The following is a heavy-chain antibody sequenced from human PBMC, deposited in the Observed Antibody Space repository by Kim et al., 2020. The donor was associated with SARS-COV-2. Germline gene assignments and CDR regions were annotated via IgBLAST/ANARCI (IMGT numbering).Heavy chain of an antibody. CDR2: INHSGST. Sequence: SETLSLTCAVYGGSFSGYYWSWIRHPPGKGLEWIGEINHSGSTNYNPSLKSRVTISIDTSKNQFSLKLSSVTAADTAVYYCARRQTYYYDSTRSVDIWG. V-gene: IGHV4-34*01. CDR1: GGSFSGYY. J-gene: IGHJ3*02. D-gene: IGHD3-22*01. CDR3: ARRQTYYYDSTRSVDI.